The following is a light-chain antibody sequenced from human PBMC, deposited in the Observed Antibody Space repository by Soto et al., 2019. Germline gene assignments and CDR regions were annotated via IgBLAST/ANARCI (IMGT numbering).Light chain of an antibody. J-gene: IGKJ1*01. V-gene: IGKV1-39*01. Sequence: DIQMTQSPSSLSASVGDRVTITCRTSQSISRYLNWYQQKPGNAPKLLIYAASSLQSGVPSRFSGSGSGTHFTLTINSLQSEDFAVYYCQQYNNWPRTFGQGTKVDIK. CDR2: AAS. CDR3: QQYNNWPRT. CDR1: QSISRY.